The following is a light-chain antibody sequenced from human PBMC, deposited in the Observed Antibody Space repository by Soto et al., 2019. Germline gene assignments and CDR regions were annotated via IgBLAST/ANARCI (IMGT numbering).Light chain of an antibody. CDR3: SSYTISSTYVI. J-gene: IGLJ2*01. CDR1: SSDVGGFNY. Sequence: QPVLTQPASVSGSPGQSITISCTGTSSDVGGFNYVSWYQHHPGKAPKLLIYDVSDRPSGVSNRFSGSKSGNTASLTISGLQAEDGADYYCSSYTISSTYVIFGGGTKLTVL. CDR2: DVS. V-gene: IGLV2-14*03.